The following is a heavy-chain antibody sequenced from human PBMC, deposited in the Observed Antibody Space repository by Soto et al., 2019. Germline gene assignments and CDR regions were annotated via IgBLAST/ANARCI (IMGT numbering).Heavy chain of an antibody. CDR1: GYSFSNFW. D-gene: IGHD3-3*01. CDR2: IYPDDSDT. Sequence: GESLKISCQASGYSFSNFWIAWVRQMPGEGLEWLGIIYPDDSDTRYSPSFLGQVTISADKSIKTTYLQWSSLKASDTAIYYCARHGYDFWSGGYYYGMDVWGQGTTVTVSS. V-gene: IGHV5-51*01. CDR3: ARHGYDFWSGGYYYGMDV. J-gene: IGHJ6*02.